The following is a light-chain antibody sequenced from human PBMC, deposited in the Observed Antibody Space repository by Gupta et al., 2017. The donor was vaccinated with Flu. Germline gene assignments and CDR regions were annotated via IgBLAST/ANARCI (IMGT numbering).Light chain of an antibody. J-gene: IGKJ1*01. CDR1: QSVSSN. CDR3: QWDKDGRRT. Sequence: EIVLTQSPATLSVSPGERATLSCRASQSVSSNLAWYQQKPGQAPRLLIYGASTSATGIPARYSGSGSGTEFTLTRSIMKSEDFAVYDGQWDKDGRRTFGQGTKVEIK. CDR2: GAS. V-gene: IGKV3-15*01.